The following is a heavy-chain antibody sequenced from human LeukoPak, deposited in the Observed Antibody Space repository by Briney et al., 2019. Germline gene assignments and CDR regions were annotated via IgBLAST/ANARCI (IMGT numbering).Heavy chain of an antibody. CDR2: ISPSGDIT. CDR1: EFHFSTHG. CDR3: ARGAGRRYSSSWQYNWFDP. Sequence: PGGSLRLSCAASEFHFSTHGMNWVRQAPGKGLEWVSGISPSGDITYYADSVMGRFTISRGNRKSTVSLQMNSLRAEDTAVYYCARGAGRRYSSSWQYNWFDPWGQGTLVTVSS. V-gene: IGHV3-23*01. D-gene: IGHD6-13*01. J-gene: IGHJ5*02.